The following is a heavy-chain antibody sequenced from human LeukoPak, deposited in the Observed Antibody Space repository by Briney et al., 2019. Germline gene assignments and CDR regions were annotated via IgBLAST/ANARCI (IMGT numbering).Heavy chain of an antibody. Sequence: VKVSCKASGYTFSGYYMHWVRQAPGQGLEWMGWINPNSGGTNYAQKFQGRVTMTRDTSISTAYMELSRLRSDDTAVYYCARDGDSYYYDSSGYPGIDYWGQGTLVTVSS. CDR1: GYTFSGYY. CDR2: INPNSGGT. CDR3: ARDGDSYYYDSSGYPGIDY. D-gene: IGHD3-22*01. J-gene: IGHJ4*02. V-gene: IGHV1-2*02.